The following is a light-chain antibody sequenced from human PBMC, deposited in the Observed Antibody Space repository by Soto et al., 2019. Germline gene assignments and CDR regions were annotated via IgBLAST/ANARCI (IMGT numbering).Light chain of an antibody. CDR2: AAP. CDR1: EGIDSW. J-gene: IGKJ4*01. CDR3: QQGIHFPLA. Sequence: DIQMTQSPSSVSASVGDRVTITCRASEGIDSWLAWYQQKPGKAPKLLISAAPSLQSGVPTRFSGSGSGTDFTLTITSLQPEDFATYYCQQGIHFPLAFGGGTRVEIK. V-gene: IGKV1-12*01.